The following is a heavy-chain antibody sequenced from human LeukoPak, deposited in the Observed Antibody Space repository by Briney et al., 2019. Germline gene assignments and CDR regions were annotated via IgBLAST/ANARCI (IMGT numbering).Heavy chain of an antibody. D-gene: IGHD1-14*01. CDR2: ISASGSRT. CDR1: GFTVSSNY. V-gene: IGHV3-23*01. Sequence: GGSLRLSCAASGFTVSSNYMSWVRQAPGKGLEWVSAISASGSRTYYAGSVKGRFTVSRDNSKDTLYLQMNSLRAEDTAVYYCAKEVWPGNTGWHLFDSWGQGTLVTVSS. CDR3: AKEVWPGNTGWHLFDS. J-gene: IGHJ4*02.